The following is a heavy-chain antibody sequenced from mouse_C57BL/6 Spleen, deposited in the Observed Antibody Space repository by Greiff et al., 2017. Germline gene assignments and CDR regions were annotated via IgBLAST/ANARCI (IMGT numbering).Heavy chain of an antibody. J-gene: IGHJ3*01. CDR1: GYTFTDYN. CDR2: INPNNGGT. V-gene: IGHV1-18*01. D-gene: IGHD2-4*01. CDR3: ARLWDYGVAY. Sequence: EVQGVESGPELVKPGASVTIPCKASGYTFTDYNMDWVKQSHGKSLEWIGDINPNNGGTIYNQKFKGKATLTVDKSSSTAYMELRSLTSEDTAVYYCARLWDYGVAYWGQGTLVTVSA.